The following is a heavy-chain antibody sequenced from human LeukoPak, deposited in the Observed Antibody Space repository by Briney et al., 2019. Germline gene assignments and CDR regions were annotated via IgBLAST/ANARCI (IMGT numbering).Heavy chain of an antibody. J-gene: IGHJ4*02. Sequence: GSGLRVSCAPSGFSLHTYAMHWVRQAPGAGLEWGALIWHDVRHKYYLHSVRGQYTTSRDNSKNTLCIHMNTLRAEETAVYYGARKIFGSGSYPDFWGQGTLVTVSS. V-gene: IGHV3-33*01. CDR2: IWHDVRHK. CDR1: GFSLHTYA. D-gene: IGHD3-10*01. CDR3: ARKIFGSGSYPDF.